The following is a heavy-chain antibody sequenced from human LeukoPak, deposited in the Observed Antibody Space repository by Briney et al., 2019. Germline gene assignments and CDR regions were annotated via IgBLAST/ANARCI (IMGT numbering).Heavy chain of an antibody. D-gene: IGHD2/OR15-2a*01. CDR1: GFTFSSYS. CDR2: ISSSSSTI. Sequence: GGSLRLSCAASGFTFSSYSMNWVRQAPGKGLEWVSYISSSSSTIYYADSVKGRFTISRDNGKNSLYLQMNSLRAEDTGLYYCATYSNSNAREFQYRGQGTLVSVSP. J-gene: IGHJ1*01. CDR3: ATYSNSNAREFQY. V-gene: IGHV3-48*01.